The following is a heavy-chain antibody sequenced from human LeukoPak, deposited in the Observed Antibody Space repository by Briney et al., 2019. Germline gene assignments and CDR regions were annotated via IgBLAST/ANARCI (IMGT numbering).Heavy chain of an antibody. CDR1: GGFIRSYY. D-gene: IGHD6-19*01. Sequence: SETLSLTCTVSGGFIRSYYWSWIRQPPGKGLEWIGYIHYSGSTNYNPSLLSRVTISVDTSKNQFSLKLSSVTAADTAVYYCARLPGGASGWSNPFDYWGQGTLVTVSS. CDR3: ARLPGGASGWSNPFDY. CDR2: IHYSGST. J-gene: IGHJ4*02. V-gene: IGHV4-59*01.